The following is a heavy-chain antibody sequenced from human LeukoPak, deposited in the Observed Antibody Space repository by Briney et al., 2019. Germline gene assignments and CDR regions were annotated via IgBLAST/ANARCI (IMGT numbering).Heavy chain of an antibody. J-gene: IGHJ3*02. CDR2: ISAYNGNT. CDR1: GYTVTSYG. V-gene: IGHV1-18*01. D-gene: IGHD2-2*02. Sequence: ASVKVSCKASGYTVTSYGISWVRQAPGQGLEWMGWISAYNGNTNYAQKLQGRVTMTTDTSTSTAYMELRSLRSDDTAVYYCARGDTYCSSTSCYKGGAFDIWGQGTMVTVSS. CDR3: ARGDTYCSSTSCYKGGAFDI.